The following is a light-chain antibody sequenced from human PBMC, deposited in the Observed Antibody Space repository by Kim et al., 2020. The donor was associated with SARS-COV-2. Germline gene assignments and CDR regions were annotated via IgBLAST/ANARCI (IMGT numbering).Light chain of an antibody. Sequence: GQRVTISGSGSRSDIGINPVSWYQQLPGTTPKLLIYSNVQRPSGVPDRFSGSKSGTSASLAISGLQSEDEADYYCASWDDSLSGWVFGGGTKVTVL. CDR2: SNV. CDR1: RSDIGINP. J-gene: IGLJ3*02. CDR3: ASWDDSLSGWV. V-gene: IGLV1-44*01.